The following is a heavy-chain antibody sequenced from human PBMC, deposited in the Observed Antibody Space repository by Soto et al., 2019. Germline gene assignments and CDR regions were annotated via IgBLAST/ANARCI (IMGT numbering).Heavy chain of an antibody. CDR3: ASGVSARPFDP. Sequence: QVQLVQSGAEVKKPGASVKVSCKASGYTFNGFYMHWLRQAPGQGLEWMGWIDPNSGGTNYAQKFQGWVTMTWDTSITTAYMELSRLKSVDTAVYFCASGVSARPFDPWGQGTLVTVSS. J-gene: IGHJ5*02. CDR2: IDPNSGGT. V-gene: IGHV1-2*04. CDR1: GYTFNGFY. D-gene: IGHD6-6*01.